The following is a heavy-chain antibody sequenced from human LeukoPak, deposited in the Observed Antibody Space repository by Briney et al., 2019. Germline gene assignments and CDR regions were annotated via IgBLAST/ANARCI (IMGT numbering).Heavy chain of an antibody. J-gene: IGHJ4*02. V-gene: IGHV3-30*02. CDR3: AKDRGRAVAGFHFDY. Sequence: GGSLRLSCAASGFTFSSYGMHWVRQAPGKGLEWVAFIRYGGSNKYYADSVKGRFTISRDNSNNTLYLQMNSLRAEDTAVYYCAKDRGRAVAGFHFDYWGQGTLVTVSS. CDR1: GFTFSSYG. CDR2: IRYGGSNK. D-gene: IGHD6-19*01.